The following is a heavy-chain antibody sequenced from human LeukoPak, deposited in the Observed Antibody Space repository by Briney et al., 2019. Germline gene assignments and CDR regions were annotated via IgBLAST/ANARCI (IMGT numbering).Heavy chain of an antibody. CDR2: ISYDGSNK. D-gene: IGHD6-13*01. CDR3: AKDIAAAGLYYFDY. CDR1: GFTFSSYA. V-gene: IGHV3-30*04. Sequence: GGSLRLSCAASGFTFSSYAMHWVRQAPGKGLEWVAVISYDGSNKYYADSVKGRFTISRDNSKNTLYLQMNSLRAEDTALYYCAKDIAAAGLYYFDYWGQGTLVTVSS. J-gene: IGHJ4*02.